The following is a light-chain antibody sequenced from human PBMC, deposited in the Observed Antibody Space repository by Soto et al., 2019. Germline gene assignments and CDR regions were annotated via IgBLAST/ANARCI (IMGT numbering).Light chain of an antibody. J-gene: IGKJ1*01. CDR3: QQYNTYLWT. V-gene: IGKV1-5*03. CDR1: QSISNW. Sequence: DIQMTQSPSTLSASVGDRVIITCRASQSISNWLAWYQQKPGRLPRLLIYQASTLDSGVPSRFSGSGSGTESTLTISSLQPDDFANYYCQQYNTYLWTFGQGTKVEIK. CDR2: QAS.